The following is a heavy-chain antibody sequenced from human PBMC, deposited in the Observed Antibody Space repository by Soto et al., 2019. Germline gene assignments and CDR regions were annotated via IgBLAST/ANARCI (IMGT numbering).Heavy chain of an antibody. CDR1: GGSISSGGYF. V-gene: IGHV4-31*03. D-gene: IGHD4-4*01. CDR3: ARRETTLTSFDP. J-gene: IGHJ5*02. CDR2: IYYSGST. Sequence: SETLSLTCTVSGGSISSGGYFWNWIRQHPGKGLEWIGYIYYSGSTYYNPSLKSRVTISVDTSKNQFSLKLSSVTAADTAVYYCARRETTLTSFDPWGQGTLVTVSS.